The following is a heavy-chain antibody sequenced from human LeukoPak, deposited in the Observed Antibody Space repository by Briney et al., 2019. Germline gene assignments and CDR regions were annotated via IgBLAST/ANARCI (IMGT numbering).Heavy chain of an antibody. D-gene: IGHD3/OR15-3a*01. CDR1: GYTFVNFG. V-gene: IGHV1-18*01. J-gene: IGHJ6*03. Sequence: GAPVKVSCKASGYTFVNFGLIWVRQAPGQGLEWMGWISPENGDTNYAQNFQDRVTMTTDTSTNTAYMELRSLTSDDTAVYFCARVFGYYYFYMDVWGEGTTVIISS. CDR3: ARVFGYYYFYMDV. CDR2: ISPENGDT.